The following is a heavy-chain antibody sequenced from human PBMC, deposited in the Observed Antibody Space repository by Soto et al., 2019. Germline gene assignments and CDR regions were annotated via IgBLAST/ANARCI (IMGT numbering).Heavy chain of an antibody. V-gene: IGHV1-69*01. CDR1: GDTFSSYA. CDR3: ARVGPAHYYDSSGYYSPLDY. D-gene: IGHD3-22*01. CDR2: IIPMFGTA. J-gene: IGHJ4*02. Sequence: QVQLVQSGAEVKKPGSSVKVSCKASGDTFSSYAINWVRQAPGQGLEWMGGIIPMFGTANYAQKFKCRVTITAGERTSTVYVELSSLRSEDTAVYYCARVGPAHYYDSSGYYSPLDYWGQGTLVTVSS.